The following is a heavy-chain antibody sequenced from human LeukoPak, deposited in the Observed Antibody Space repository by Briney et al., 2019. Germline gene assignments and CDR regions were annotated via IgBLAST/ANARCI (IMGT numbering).Heavy chain of an antibody. V-gene: IGHV3-23*01. Sequence: GGSLRLSCAASGFTFSSYAMSWVRQAPGKGLEWVSAISGSGGSTYYADSVKGRFTISRDNSKNTLYLQMNSLRTVDTAVYYCAKKIRFLEWLCSYFDYWGQGTMVTVSS. J-gene: IGHJ4*01. CDR1: GFTFSSYA. CDR3: AKKIRFLEWLCSYFDY. D-gene: IGHD3-3*01. CDR2: ISGSGGST.